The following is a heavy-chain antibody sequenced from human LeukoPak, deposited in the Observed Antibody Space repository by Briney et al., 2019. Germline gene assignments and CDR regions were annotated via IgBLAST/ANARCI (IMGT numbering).Heavy chain of an antibody. J-gene: IGHJ6*02. CDR3: ARDPPRVRNSWGDGFDV. V-gene: IGHV3-33*08. CDR2: NNQ. CDR1: GFTFSAYG. D-gene: IGHD4-23*01. Sequence: GGSLRLSCAASGFTFSAYGIHWVRQAPGKGLEWVAGNNQYNVESVKGRFTISRDSSKNTVYLQTKSLAVEDTAVYYCARDPPRVRNSWGDGFDVWGQGTTVTVSS.